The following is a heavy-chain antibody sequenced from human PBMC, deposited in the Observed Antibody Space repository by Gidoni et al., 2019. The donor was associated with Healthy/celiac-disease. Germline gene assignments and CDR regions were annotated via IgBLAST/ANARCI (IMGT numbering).Heavy chain of an antibody. CDR2: MNPNSGNT. CDR1: GYTFPSYD. V-gene: IGHV1-8*01. D-gene: IGHD6-19*01. CDR3: ARGDSSGWYRENNDY. J-gene: IGHJ4*02. Sequence: QVQLVQSGAEVKKPGASVKVSCKASGYTFPSYDITWVRQATGHGLEWMGWMNPNSGNTGYAQKFQGRVTMTRNTSISTAYMELSSLRSEDTAVYYCARGDSSGWYRENNDYWGQGTLVTVSS.